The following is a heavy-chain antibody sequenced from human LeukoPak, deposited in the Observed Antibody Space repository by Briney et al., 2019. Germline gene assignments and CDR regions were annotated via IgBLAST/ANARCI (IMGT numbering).Heavy chain of an antibody. J-gene: IGHJ4*02. CDR3: AKSRREYDFWSVYFDY. D-gene: IGHD3-3*01. Sequence: GGSLRLSRAASGFTYDDYAMRWVRHAPGKGLEWVSLISGDGGSTYYADSVKGRFTISRDNSKNSLYLQMNSLGTEDTAFYYCAKSRREYDFWSVYFDYWGQGTLVTVSS. CDR2: ISGDGGST. CDR1: GFTYDDYA. V-gene: IGHV3-43*02.